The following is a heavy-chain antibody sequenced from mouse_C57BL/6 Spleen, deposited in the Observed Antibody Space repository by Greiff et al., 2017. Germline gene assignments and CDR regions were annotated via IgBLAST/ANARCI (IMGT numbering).Heavy chain of an antibody. CDR2: INPSNGGT. CDR3: AGGGSTVVAWRYDFGC. CDR1: GYTFTSYW. Sequence: QVQLQQPGTELVKPGASVKLSCKASGYTFTSYWMHWVKQRPGQGLEWIGNINPSNGGTNYNEKFKSKATLTVDKSSSTAYMQLSSLTSEASAVYYCAGGGSTVVAWRYDFGCWGQGTTLTVSS. V-gene: IGHV1-53*01. J-gene: IGHJ2*01. D-gene: IGHD1-1*01.